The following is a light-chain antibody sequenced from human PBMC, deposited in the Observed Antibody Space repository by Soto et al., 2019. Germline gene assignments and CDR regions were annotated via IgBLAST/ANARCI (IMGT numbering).Light chain of an antibody. Sequence: DIVMTQSPDSLAVSLGERATINCKSSQSVLYSSNNKNYLAWYQQKPGQPPKLLIYWASTRESGVPDRFSGSGSWTDFPLTHRSPQAEDVAVYYCQQYYSTPMYTFGQGTKLEIK. CDR3: QQYYSTPMYT. J-gene: IGKJ2*01. V-gene: IGKV4-1*01. CDR2: WAS. CDR1: QSVLYSSNNKNY.